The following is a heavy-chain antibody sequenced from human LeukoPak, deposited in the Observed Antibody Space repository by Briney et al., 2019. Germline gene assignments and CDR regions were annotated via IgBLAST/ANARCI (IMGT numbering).Heavy chain of an antibody. Sequence: GASVKVSCKASGYTFTSYGISWVRQAPGQGLEWMGRINPNSGGTNYAQKFQGRVTMTRDTSISTAYMELSRLRSDDTAVYYCASERWLRLTFDYWGQGTLVTVSS. V-gene: IGHV1-2*06. CDR1: GYTFTSYG. J-gene: IGHJ4*02. D-gene: IGHD5-12*01. CDR3: ASERWLRLTFDY. CDR2: INPNSGGT.